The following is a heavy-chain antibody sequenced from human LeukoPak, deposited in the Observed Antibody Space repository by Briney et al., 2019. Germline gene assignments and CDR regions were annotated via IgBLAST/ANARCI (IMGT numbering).Heavy chain of an antibody. Sequence: SVKVSCKASGGTFSSYAISWVRQAPGQGLEWMGRIIPILGIANYAQKFQGRVTITADKSTSTAYMELSSLRSEDTAVYYCARGSVLLWFRELFPDYGMDVWGQGTTVTVSS. CDR1: GGTFSSYA. V-gene: IGHV1-69*04. CDR2: IIPILGIA. D-gene: IGHD3-10*01. CDR3: ARGSVLLWFRELFPDYGMDV. J-gene: IGHJ6*02.